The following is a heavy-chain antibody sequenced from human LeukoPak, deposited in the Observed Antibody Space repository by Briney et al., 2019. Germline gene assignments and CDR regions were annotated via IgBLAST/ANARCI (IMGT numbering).Heavy chain of an antibody. CDR2: ISGMGGTT. V-gene: IGHV3-23*01. Sequence: PGGSLRLSCAASGFTFSSYAMSWVRQAPGKGLDWVSAISGMGGTTYYADSVKGRFTISRANSKNTLYLQMNSLRAEDTAVYYCAKGKYYDSSGFDYWGQGTLVTVSS. CDR3: AKGKYYDSSGFDY. D-gene: IGHD3-22*01. J-gene: IGHJ4*02. CDR1: GFTFSSYA.